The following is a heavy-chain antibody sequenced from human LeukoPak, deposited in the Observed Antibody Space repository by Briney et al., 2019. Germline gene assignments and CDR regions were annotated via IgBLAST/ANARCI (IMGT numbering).Heavy chain of an antibody. CDR3: ARGPLSGSYSDY. Sequence: PGGSLRLSCAASGFTFSSYGMHWVRQAPGKGLEWVAFIRYDGSNKYYADSVKGRFTISRDNSKNTLYLQMNSLRAEDTAVYYCARGPLSGSYSDYWGQGTLVTVSS. D-gene: IGHD1-26*01. V-gene: IGHV3-30*02. J-gene: IGHJ4*02. CDR1: GFTFSSYG. CDR2: IRYDGSNK.